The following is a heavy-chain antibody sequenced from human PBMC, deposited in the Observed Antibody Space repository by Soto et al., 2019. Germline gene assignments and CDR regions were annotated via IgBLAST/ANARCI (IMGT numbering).Heavy chain of an antibody. J-gene: IGHJ3*02. CDR1: GFTVSSNY. D-gene: IGHD2-15*01. CDR3: ARVETAPGIWGAFDI. CDR2: IYSGGNT. Sequence: VQLVESGGGLVQPGGSLRLSCAASGFTVSSNYMSWVRQAPGKGLEWVSVIYSGGNTYYADSVKGRFTISRHNSKNTLYLQMNSLRAEDTAVYYCARVETAPGIWGAFDIRGQGTMVTVSS. V-gene: IGHV3-53*04.